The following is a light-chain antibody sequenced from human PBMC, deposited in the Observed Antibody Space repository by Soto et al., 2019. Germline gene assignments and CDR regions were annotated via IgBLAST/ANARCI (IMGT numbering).Light chain of an antibody. J-gene: IGKJ2*01. V-gene: IGKV4-1*01. CDR3: QQYYTTPYT. CDR2: WAS. CDR1: QRVLYSSNNKNY. Sequence: DIVMTQSPDSLAVSLGERATINCKSSQRVLYSSNNKNYLAWYQQKAGQPPKLLIYWASTRESGVPDRFSGSGSGTDFTLSISRLQAEDVAVYYCQQYYTTPYTFGQGTKLEIK.